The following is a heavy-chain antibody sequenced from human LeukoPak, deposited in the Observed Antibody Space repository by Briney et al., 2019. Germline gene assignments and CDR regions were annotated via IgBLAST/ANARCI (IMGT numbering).Heavy chain of an antibody. J-gene: IGHJ4*02. D-gene: IGHD3-22*01. Sequence: GESLKISCKGSGYSFTSYWIGWVRQMPGKGLEWMGIIYPGDSDTRYSPSFQGQVTISADKSISTAYLQRSSLKASDTAMYYCARQYTAYSYDSSGYNYWGQGTLVTVSS. V-gene: IGHV5-51*01. CDR1: GYSFTSYW. CDR2: IYPGDSDT. CDR3: ARQYTAYSYDSSGYNY.